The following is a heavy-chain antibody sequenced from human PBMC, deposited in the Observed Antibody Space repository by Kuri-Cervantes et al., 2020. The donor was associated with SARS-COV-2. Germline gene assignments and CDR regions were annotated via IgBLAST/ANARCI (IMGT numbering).Heavy chain of an antibody. CDR1: GGTFSSYA. J-gene: IGHJ6*02. D-gene: IGHD6-19*01. CDR2: IIPIFGTA. CDR3: ASGEGLKAVAETDNFGMAV. V-gene: IGHV1-69*06. Sequence: SVKVSCKASGGTFSSYAISWVRQAPGQGLEWMGGIIPIFGTANYAQKFQGRVTITADKSTSTAYMELSSLRSEDTAVYYCASGEGLKAVAETDNFGMAVWGQGTTVTVSS.